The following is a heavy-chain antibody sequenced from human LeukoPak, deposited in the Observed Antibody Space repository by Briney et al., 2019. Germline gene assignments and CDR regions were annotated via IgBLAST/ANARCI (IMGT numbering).Heavy chain of an antibody. CDR1: GYTFTSYG. CDR2: ISAYNGNT. CDR3: ARDSPYSNPYWYFDL. V-gene: IGHV1-18*01. J-gene: IGHJ2*01. Sequence: ASVKVSCKASGYTFTSYGISWVRQAPGQGLEWMGWISAYNGNTNYAQKLQGRVTMTTDTSTSTAYMELRSLRPDDTAVYYCARDSPYSNPYWYFDLWGRGTLVTVSS. D-gene: IGHD6-13*01.